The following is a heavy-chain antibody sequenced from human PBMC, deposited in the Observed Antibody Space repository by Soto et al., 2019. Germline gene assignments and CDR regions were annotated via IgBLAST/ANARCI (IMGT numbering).Heavy chain of an antibody. J-gene: IGHJ4*02. D-gene: IGHD1-20*01. V-gene: IGHV1-69*13. CDR1: GRTFSSYA. Sequence: SVKVSCKASGRTFSSYAISWVRQAAGQGLEWMGGIIPIFGTANYAQKFQGRVTITADESTSTAYMELSSLRSEDTAVYYCARSKPYNWINKYYFEYWGQGTLVIV. CDR3: ARSKPYNWINKYYFEY. CDR2: IIPIFGTA.